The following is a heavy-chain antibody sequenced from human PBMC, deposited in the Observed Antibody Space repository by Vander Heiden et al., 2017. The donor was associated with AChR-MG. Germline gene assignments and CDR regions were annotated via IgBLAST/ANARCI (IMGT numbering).Heavy chain of an antibody. Sequence: QLQLQESGPGLVKPSENLSLTCTGPGGSISSSRYYWGWIRQPPGTGLEWIGSIYYSGSTYYNPSLTSRFTISVDTSKNQFSLKLSSVTASDTAVYYCARLYYDFWSGYYPSYYMDVWGKGTTVTVSS. V-gene: IGHV4-39*01. CDR2: IYYSGST. J-gene: IGHJ6*03. CDR1: GGSISSSRYY. CDR3: ARLYYDFWSGYYPSYYMDV. D-gene: IGHD3-3*01.